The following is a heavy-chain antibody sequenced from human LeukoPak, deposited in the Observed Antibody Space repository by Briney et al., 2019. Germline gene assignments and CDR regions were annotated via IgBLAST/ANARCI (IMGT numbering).Heavy chain of an antibody. J-gene: IGHJ3*02. CDR3: ARVISSSWYDAFDI. V-gene: IGHV4-4*02. CDR2: IYHSENT. D-gene: IGHD6-13*01. CDR1: GFTFSSYV. Sequence: GSLRLSCAASGFTFSSYVMHWVRQPPGRRLEWIGEIYHSENTHYNPSLKSRVTISVDKSKNQFSLKLSSVTAADTAVYYCARVISSSWYDAFDIWGQGTMVTVSP.